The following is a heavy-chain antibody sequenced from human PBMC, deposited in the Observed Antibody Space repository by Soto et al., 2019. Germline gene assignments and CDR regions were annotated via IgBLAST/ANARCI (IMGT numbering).Heavy chain of an antibody. Sequence: ASVKVSCKVSGYTLTELSMHWVRQAPGKGLEWMGGFDPEDGETIYAQKFQGRVTMTEDTSTDTAYMELSSLRSEDTAVYYCAFPYYDILTGYSDDAFDIWGQGTTVTVSS. J-gene: IGHJ3*02. D-gene: IGHD3-9*01. CDR1: GYTLTELS. CDR2: FDPEDGET. V-gene: IGHV1-24*01. CDR3: AFPYYDILTGYSDDAFDI.